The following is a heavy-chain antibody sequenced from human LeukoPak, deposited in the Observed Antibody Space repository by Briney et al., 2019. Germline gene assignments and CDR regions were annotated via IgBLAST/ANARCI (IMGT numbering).Heavy chain of an antibody. J-gene: IGHJ4*02. CDR2: NYYSGST. V-gene: IGHV4-59*01. CDR1: GGSISSYY. Sequence: SETLSLTCTVSGGSISSYYWNWLRQPPGKGLEWTGYNYYSGSTNYNPSLKSRVTISVDTSKNHFSLKVSSVTAADTAVYYCARGANYGEDYFDYWGQGTLVTVSS. CDR3: ARGANYGEDYFDY. D-gene: IGHD1-7*01.